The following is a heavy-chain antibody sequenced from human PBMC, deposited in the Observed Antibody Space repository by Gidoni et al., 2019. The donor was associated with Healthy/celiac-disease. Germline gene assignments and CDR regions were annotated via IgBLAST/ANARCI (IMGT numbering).Heavy chain of an antibody. J-gene: IGHJ5*02. CDR1: GLHIAVFA. CDR2: ISWNSGSI. Sequence: VQLVVSGGGLAKPGRCRGPWCAAPGLHIAVFAMHWVRHGPGKGLEWVSGISWNSGSIGYADSVKGRFTISRDNAKNSLYLQMNSLRAEDTALYYCAAGYYDSSGYEGGWFDPWGQGTLVTVSS. V-gene: IGHV3-9*01. CDR3: AAGYYDSSGYEGGWFDP. D-gene: IGHD3-22*01.